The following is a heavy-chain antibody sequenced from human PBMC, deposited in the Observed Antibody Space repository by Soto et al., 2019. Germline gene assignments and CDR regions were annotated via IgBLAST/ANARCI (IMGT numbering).Heavy chain of an antibody. CDR2: ISAYNGNT. CDR1: GYTFTSYG. Sequence: QVQLVQSGAEVKKPGASVKVSCKASGYTFTSYGISWVRQAPGQGLEWMGWISAYNGNTNYAQKLQGRVTMTPDTATSTAYMELRSLRSDDTAVYYCAREKGENPYTWGWFDPWGQGTLVTVSS. CDR3: AREKGENPYTWGWFDP. V-gene: IGHV1-18*01. J-gene: IGHJ5*02. D-gene: IGHD3-16*01.